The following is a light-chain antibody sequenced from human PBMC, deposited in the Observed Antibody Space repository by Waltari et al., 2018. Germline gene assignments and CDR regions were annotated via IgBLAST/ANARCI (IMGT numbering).Light chain of an antibody. V-gene: IGLV2-23*01. J-gene: IGLJ2*01. CDR2: EGS. CDR1: SSDVGPYNL. CDR3: CSYAGSSTVV. Sequence: QSALAQPASVSGSPGQSITISCTGTSSDVGPYNLFSWYQQHPGRAPKVLIYEGSERPSGVSSRFSGSKSGNTASLTISGLQAEDEADYYCCSYAGSSTVVFGGGTRLTVL.